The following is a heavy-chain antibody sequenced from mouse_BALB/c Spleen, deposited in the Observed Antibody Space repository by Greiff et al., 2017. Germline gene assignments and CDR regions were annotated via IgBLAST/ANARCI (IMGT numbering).Heavy chain of an antibody. J-gene: IGHJ1*01. D-gene: IGHD2-1*01. CDR2: IRSKSNNYAT. V-gene: IGHV10-1*02. CDR1: GFTFNTYA. Sequence: DVKLVESGGGLVQPKGSLKLSCAASGFTFNTYAMNWVRQAPGKGLEWVARIRSKSNNYATYYADSVKDRFTISRDDSQSMLYLQMNNLKTEDTAMYYCVRQEGNSWYFDVWGAGTTVTVSS. CDR3: VRQEGNSWYFDV.